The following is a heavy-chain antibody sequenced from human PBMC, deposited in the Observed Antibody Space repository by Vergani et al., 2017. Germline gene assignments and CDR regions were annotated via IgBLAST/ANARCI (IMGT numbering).Heavy chain of an antibody. CDR1: GGSISSYY. CDR2: IYYSGST. V-gene: IGHV4-59*01. J-gene: IGHJ4*02. Sequence: QVQLQESGPGLVKPSQTLSLTCTVSGGSISSYYWSWIRQPPGKGLEWIGYIYYSGSTNYNPSLKSRVTISVDTSKNQFSLKRSSVTAADTAVYYCARARGRCGGDCYLDYWGQGTLVTVSS. CDR3: ARARGRCGGDCYLDY. D-gene: IGHD2-21*02.